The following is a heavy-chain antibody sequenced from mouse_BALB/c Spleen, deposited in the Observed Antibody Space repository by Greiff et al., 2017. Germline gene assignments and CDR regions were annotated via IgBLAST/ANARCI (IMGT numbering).Heavy chain of an antibody. Sequence: ESGGGLVQPGGSLKLSCAASGFTFSSYGMSWVRQTPDKRLELVATINSNGGSTYYPDSVKGRFTISRDNAKNTLYLQMSSLKSEDTAMYYCARDLIYYFDYWGQGTTLTVSS. CDR2: INSNGGST. CDR1: GFTFSSYG. CDR3: ARDLIYYFDY. J-gene: IGHJ2*01. D-gene: IGHD2-4*01. V-gene: IGHV5-6-3*01.